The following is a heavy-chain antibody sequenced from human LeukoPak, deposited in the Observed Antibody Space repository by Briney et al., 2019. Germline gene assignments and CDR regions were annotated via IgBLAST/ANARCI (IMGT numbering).Heavy chain of an antibody. CDR2: INPNSGGT. CDR1: GYTFTGYY. Sequence: GASVKVSCKASGYTFTGYYMHWVRQAPGQGLEWMGWINPNSGGTNYAQKFQGRVTMTRDTSISTAYMELSRPRSDDTAVYYCARDWSGYSGYERYNWFDPWGQGTLVTVSS. V-gene: IGHV1-2*02. D-gene: IGHD5-12*01. CDR3: ARDWSGYSGYERYNWFDP. J-gene: IGHJ5*02.